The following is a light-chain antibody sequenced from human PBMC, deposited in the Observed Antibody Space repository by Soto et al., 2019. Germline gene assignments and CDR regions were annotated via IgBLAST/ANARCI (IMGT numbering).Light chain of an antibody. CDR2: GAS. CDR3: QQYNDWPRT. J-gene: IGKJ1*01. Sequence: DIVMTQSPATLSVSPGERATLSCRASQSVSSNLAWYQQKRGQAPRLLMYGASTRATGIPVRFSGSGSGTEFTLIISSLQSEDFAVYYCQQYNDWPRTFGLGTKVEIK. CDR1: QSVSSN. V-gene: IGKV3-15*01.